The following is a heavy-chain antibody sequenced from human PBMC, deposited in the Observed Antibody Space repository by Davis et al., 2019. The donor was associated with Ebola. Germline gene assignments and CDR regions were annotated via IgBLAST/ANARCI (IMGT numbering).Heavy chain of an antibody. CDR1: GYTFTGYY. Sequence: ASVTVSCKASGYTFTGYYMHWVRQAPGQGLEWMGRINPNSGGTNYAQKFQGRVTMTRDTSISTAYMELSRLRSDDTAVYYCARVGILTGYYNAYYYYGMGVWGKGTTVTVSS. D-gene: IGHD3-9*01. V-gene: IGHV1-2*06. J-gene: IGHJ6*04. CDR3: ARVGILTGYYNAYYYYGMGV. CDR2: INPNSGGT.